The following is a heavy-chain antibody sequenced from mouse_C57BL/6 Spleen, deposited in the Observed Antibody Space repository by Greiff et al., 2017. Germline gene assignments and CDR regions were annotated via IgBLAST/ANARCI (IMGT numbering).Heavy chain of an antibody. CDR1: GFTFTDYY. Sequence: EVKVVESGGGLVQPGGSLSLSCAASGFTFTDYYMSWVRQPPGKALEWLGFIRNKANGYTTEYSASVKGRFTISRDNSQSILYLQMIALRAEDSATYYCARYRSTWFAYWGQGTLVTVSA. J-gene: IGHJ3*01. V-gene: IGHV7-3*01. CDR3: ARYRSTWFAY. CDR2: IRNKANGYTT.